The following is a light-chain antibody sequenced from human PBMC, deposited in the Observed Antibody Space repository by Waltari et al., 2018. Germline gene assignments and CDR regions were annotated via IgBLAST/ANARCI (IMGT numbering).Light chain of an antibody. CDR3: QHYVRFFPVT. V-gene: IGKV3-20*01. J-gene: IGKJ4*01. Sequence: EIVLTQSPGTLSLSPGDRATLSCRASQSVDNNYLAWYQQKPGQAPRLLIYGASNRATDIPARFSGSGSWTDFTLTIIRLEPEDFAVYYCQHYVRFFPVTFGGGTKVEIK. CDR1: QSVDNNY. CDR2: GAS.